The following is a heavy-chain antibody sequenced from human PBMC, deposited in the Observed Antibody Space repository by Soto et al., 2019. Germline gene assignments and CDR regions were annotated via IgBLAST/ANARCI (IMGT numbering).Heavy chain of an antibody. V-gene: IGHV3-48*02. CDR2: ISITSRTI. J-gene: IGHJ4*02. CDR3: VRVPAPWGSHRYIDY. CDR1: GFSFDNYD. Sequence: PGGSLRLSCAASGFSFDNYDMNWVRQAPGKGLEWVSYISITSRTIYYADSVKGRFTISRDNAKNSLYLKMNSLRDEDTAVYYCVRVPAPWGSHRYIDYWGLGTLVTVSS. D-gene: IGHD3-16*02.